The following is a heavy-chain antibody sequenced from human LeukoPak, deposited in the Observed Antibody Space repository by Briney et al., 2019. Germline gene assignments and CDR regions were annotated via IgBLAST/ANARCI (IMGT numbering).Heavy chain of an antibody. Sequence: GGSLRLSCAASGFSFSNFGIHWVRQAAGKGLEWVAFIGFDGSDKHYAHSVKGRFTISRDDSKNTLYLQMNSLRGEDTAVYYCAREQDGGYDWGQGTLVTVSS. D-gene: IGHD6-25*01. V-gene: IGHV3-30*02. CDR1: GFSFSNFG. CDR2: IGFDGSDK. CDR3: AREQDGGYD. J-gene: IGHJ4*02.